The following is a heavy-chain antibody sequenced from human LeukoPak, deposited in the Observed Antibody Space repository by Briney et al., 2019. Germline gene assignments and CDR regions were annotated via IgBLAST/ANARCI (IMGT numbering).Heavy chain of an antibody. CDR2: ISYDGSNK. V-gene: IGHV3-30*04. D-gene: IGHD6-19*01. CDR1: GFTFSSYA. Sequence: GGSLRLSCAASGFTFSSYAMHWVRQAPGKGLEWVAVISYDGSNKYYADSVKGRFTISRDNSKNTLYLQMNSLRAEDTAVYYCASSGWYWASYYFDYWGQGTLVTVSS. CDR3: ASSGWYWASYYFDY. J-gene: IGHJ4*02.